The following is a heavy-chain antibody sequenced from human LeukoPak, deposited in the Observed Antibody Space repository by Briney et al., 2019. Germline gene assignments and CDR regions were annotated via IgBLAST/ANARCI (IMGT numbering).Heavy chain of an antibody. CDR2: VNSDGSSI. CDR3: ARWRTGTFRPAWACYFDY. J-gene: IGHJ4*02. Sequence: GGSLRLSCTTSGFTFSSYWMHWVRQVPGKGLVWVSRVNSDGSSISYADSVKGRFTISRDNAKNTLYLQVNSLRAEDTAVYYCARWRTGTFRPAWACYFDYWGQGTLVTVSS. D-gene: IGHD1-1*01. V-gene: IGHV3-74*01. CDR1: GFTFSSYW.